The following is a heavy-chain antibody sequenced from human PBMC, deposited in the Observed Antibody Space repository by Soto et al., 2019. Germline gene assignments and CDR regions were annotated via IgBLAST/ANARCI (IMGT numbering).Heavy chain of an antibody. CDR2: ISSSSSYI. V-gene: IGHV3-21*01. D-gene: IGHD2-2*01. Sequence: GGSLRLSCAASGFTFSSYSMNWVRQAPGKGLEWVSSISSSSSYIYYADSVKGRFTISRGNAKNSLYLQMNSLRAEDTAVYYCARDMRSSTRNYHYGMDVWGQGTTVTVSS. J-gene: IGHJ6*02. CDR1: GFTFSSYS. CDR3: ARDMRSSTRNYHYGMDV.